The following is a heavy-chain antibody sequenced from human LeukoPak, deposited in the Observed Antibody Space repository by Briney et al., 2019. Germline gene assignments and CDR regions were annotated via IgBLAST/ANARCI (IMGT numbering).Heavy chain of an antibody. CDR2: VYHSGTA. J-gene: IGHJ4*01. CDR1: GGSISSYY. V-gene: IGHV4-38-2*02. Sequence: SETLSLTYTVSGGSISSYYWSWIRQPPGKGLEWIGSVYHSGTAYYNPSLKSPVTISVDTSKNQFSLKLSSVTAADTAVYYCARVGPPTYYFDYWXXXTXXXVSX. CDR3: ARVGPPTYYFDY. D-gene: IGHD1-26*01.